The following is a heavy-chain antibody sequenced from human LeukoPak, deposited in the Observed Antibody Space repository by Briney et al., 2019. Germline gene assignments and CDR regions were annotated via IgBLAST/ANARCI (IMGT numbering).Heavy chain of an antibody. Sequence: SETLSLTCTVPGGSISGYYWSWIRQPPGKGLEWIGYFHYTGSTSSNPSLKSRVTISEGTSKNQFSLKLNFVTAADTAVYFCARHKAMTVPRTFDIWGQGTMVTVSS. CDR3: ARHKAMTVPRTFDI. CDR2: FHYTGST. CDR1: GGSISGYY. J-gene: IGHJ3*02. V-gene: IGHV4-59*08. D-gene: IGHD2-21*02.